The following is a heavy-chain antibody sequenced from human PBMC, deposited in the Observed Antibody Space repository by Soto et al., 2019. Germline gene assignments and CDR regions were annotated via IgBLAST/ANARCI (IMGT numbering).Heavy chain of an antibody. CDR2: STYTGVT. J-gene: IGHJ5*01. V-gene: IGHV4-31*03. CDR3: ATDSAGPQINRFDS. CDR1: GGSLREFGHF. Sequence: SETLSLTCTVSGGSLREFGHFWTWIRQRPGRGLEWIGYSTYTGVTYYSPALQSRNSISVDTPKNQFSLTLNSVTAADTAVYYCATDSAGPQINRFDSWGHGTLVSVSS.